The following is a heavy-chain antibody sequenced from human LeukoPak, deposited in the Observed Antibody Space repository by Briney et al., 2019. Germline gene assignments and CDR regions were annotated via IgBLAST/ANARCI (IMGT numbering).Heavy chain of an antibody. J-gene: IGHJ4*02. D-gene: IGHD3-3*01. CDR2: INPNSGGT. Sequence: ASVKVSCKASGYTFTSYDINWVRQATGQGLEWMGWINPNSGGTKYTQKFQGRVTMTRDTSINTAYMELSSLRSDDTAVYYCAAPILHHTYFFDYWGQGTLVTVSS. CDR1: GYTFTSYD. CDR3: AAPILHHTYFFDY. V-gene: IGHV1-2*02.